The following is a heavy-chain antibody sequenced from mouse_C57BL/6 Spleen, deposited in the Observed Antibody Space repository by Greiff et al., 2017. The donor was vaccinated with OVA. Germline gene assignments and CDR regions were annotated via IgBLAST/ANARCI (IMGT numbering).Heavy chain of an antibody. V-gene: IGHV1-82*01. Sequence: QVQLKESGPELVKPGASVKISCKASGYAFSSSWMNWVKQRPGKGLEWIGRIYPGDGDTNYNGKFKGKATLTADKSSSTAYMQLSSLTSEDSAVYFCAIDSSGYTWCAYWGQGTLVTVSA. CDR1: GYAFSSSW. CDR3: AIDSSGYTWCAY. CDR2: IYPGDGDT. J-gene: IGHJ3*01. D-gene: IGHD3-2*02.